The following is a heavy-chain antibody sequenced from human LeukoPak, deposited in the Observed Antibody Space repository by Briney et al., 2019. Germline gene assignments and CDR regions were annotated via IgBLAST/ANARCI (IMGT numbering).Heavy chain of an antibody. D-gene: IGHD2-21*01. V-gene: IGHV1-18*01. CDR1: CYTFTSYG. J-gene: IGHJ4*02. CDR3: ARGLCSDRAYYDY. CDR2: ISAYNFKT. Sequence: ASVKVSCKPSCYTFTSYGITWVRQAPGQGLEWMGWISAYNFKTGYAQKLQGRVTITTDTSTSTVYMELRSLTSDDTAVYYCARGLCSDRAYYDYWGQGTLVAVSS.